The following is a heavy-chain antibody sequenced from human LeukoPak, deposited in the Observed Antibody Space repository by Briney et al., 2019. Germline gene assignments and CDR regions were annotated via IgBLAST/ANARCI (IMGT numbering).Heavy chain of an antibody. J-gene: IGHJ5*02. Sequence: SETLSLTCTVSGGSISSGGYFWSWIRQPPGKGLEWIGYIYHSGSTYYNPSLKSRVTISVDRSKNQFSLKLSSVTAADTAVYYCARRGRGRDNWFDPGGQGTLVSVSS. CDR1: GGSISSGGYF. CDR3: ARRGRGRDNWFDP. D-gene: IGHD2-15*01. V-gene: IGHV4-30-2*01. CDR2: IYHSGST.